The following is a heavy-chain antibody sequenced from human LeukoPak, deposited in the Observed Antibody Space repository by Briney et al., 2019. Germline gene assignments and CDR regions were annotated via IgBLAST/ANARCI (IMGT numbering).Heavy chain of an antibody. CDR3: AKELAYYGGKYFDY. D-gene: IGHD4-23*01. V-gene: IGHV3-33*06. CDR2: IWYDGSNK. CDR1: GFTFSSYG. J-gene: IGHJ4*02. Sequence: VGSLRLSCAASGFTFSSYGMHWVRQAPGKGLEWVAVIWYDGSNKYYADSVKGRFTISRDNSKNTLYLQMNSLRAEDTAVYYCAKELAYYGGKYFDYWGQGTLVTVS.